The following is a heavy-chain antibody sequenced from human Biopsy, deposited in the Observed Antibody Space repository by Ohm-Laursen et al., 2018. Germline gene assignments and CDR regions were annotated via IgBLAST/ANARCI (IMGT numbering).Heavy chain of an antibody. V-gene: IGHV4-31*01. Sequence: SQTLSLTCIVSGASVKTSGYFWAWIRQRPGKGLEWIGYISYNERTHYNPSLTSLLAISFDTSNNLTSLQLRSVSVADTAVYYCVREPKTGTAEAWYFDLWGRGSPVTVPS. CDR1: GASVKTSGYF. CDR3: VREPKTGTAEAWYFDL. D-gene: IGHD3-9*01. CDR2: ISYNERT. J-gene: IGHJ2*01.